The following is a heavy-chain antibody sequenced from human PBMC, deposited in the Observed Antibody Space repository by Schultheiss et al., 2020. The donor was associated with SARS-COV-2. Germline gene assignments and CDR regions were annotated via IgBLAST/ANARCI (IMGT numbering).Heavy chain of an antibody. CDR2: IYYSGST. CDR3: ARPLGFPAEVDP. D-gene: IGHD3-16*01. J-gene: IGHJ5*02. V-gene: IGHV4-59*08. CDR1: GGSISSYY. Sequence: SETLSLTCTVSGGSISSYYWSWIRQPPGKGLEWIGYIYYSGSTNYNPSLKSRVTISVDTSKNQFSLKLSSVTAADTAVYYCARPLGFPAEVDPWGQGTLVTVSS.